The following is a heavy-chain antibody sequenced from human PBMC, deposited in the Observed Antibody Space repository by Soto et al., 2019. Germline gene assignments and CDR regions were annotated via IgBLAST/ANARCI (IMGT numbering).Heavy chain of an antibody. D-gene: IGHD3-10*01. Sequence: SETLSLTCAVYGGSFSGYYWSWIRQPPGKGLEWIGEINHCGSTYFNPSLKSRVTISVDTSKNLFSLKLSSVTAADTAVYYCARGGGTMVRGVIRHFDYWGQGTLVTVSS. CDR3: ARGGGTMVRGVIRHFDY. CDR2: INHCGST. V-gene: IGHV4-34*01. CDR1: GGSFSGYY. J-gene: IGHJ4*02.